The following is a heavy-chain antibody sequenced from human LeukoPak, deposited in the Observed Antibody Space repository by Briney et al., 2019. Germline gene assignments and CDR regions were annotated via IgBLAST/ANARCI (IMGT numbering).Heavy chain of an antibody. CDR2: IDSSGGYM. CDR1: GFTFNTYS. CDR3: LRGDRRDY. Sequence: GGSLRLSCEASGFTFNTYSMNWARQAPGKGLEWVSSIDSSGGYMFYADSVKGRFIISRDDAKDSLYLQMNSLRVEDTAVYYCLRGDRRDYWGQGTLVTVSS. V-gene: IGHV3-21*06. J-gene: IGHJ4*02.